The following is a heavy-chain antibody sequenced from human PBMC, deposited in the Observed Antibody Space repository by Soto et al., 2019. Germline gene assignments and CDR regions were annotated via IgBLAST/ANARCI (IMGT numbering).Heavy chain of an antibody. CDR3: ARGVGATTSDY. Sequence: SETLSLTCTVSGGSISSYYWSWIRQPPGKGLEWIGYIYYSGSTNYNPSLKSRVTISVDTSKSQFSLKLSSVTAADTAVYYCARGVGATTSDYWGQGTLVTVSS. CDR1: GGSISSYY. D-gene: IGHD1-26*01. CDR2: IYYSGST. J-gene: IGHJ4*02. V-gene: IGHV4-59*01.